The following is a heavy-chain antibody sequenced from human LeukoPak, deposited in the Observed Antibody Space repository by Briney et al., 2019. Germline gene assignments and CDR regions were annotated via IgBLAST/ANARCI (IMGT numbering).Heavy chain of an antibody. Sequence: GGSLRPSCSASGSTFSSYAMHWVRQAPGKGLEYVSAISSDGGSTYYAESVKGRFTISRDNSKNTLYIQMRGLRGEDTAVYFCVKGRGVMTTVAAHYFDHWGQGTLVTASS. CDR3: VKGRGVMTTVAAHYFDH. J-gene: IGHJ4*02. CDR2: ISSDGGST. D-gene: IGHD4-23*01. CDR1: GSTFSSYA. V-gene: IGHV3-64*05.